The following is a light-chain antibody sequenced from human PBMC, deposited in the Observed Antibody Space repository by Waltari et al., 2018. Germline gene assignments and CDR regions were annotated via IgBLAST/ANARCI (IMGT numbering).Light chain of an antibody. CDR3: QVWDSSSDQWL. CDR1: NIGSKS. J-gene: IGLJ3*02. CDR2: DDS. Sequence: SYVLTQPPSVSVAPGQTATITCGGDNIGSKSVHWYQKKPGQAPVLVVFDDSDRPSGIPERLSGSNSDNTATLSISRVEAGDEADYYCQVWDSSSDQWLFGGGTELTVL. V-gene: IGLV3-21*02.